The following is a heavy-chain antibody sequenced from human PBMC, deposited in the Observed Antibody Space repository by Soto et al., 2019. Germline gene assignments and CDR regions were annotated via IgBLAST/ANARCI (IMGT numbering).Heavy chain of an antibody. V-gene: IGHV4-39*01. CDR3: ARHTHPARELDY. CDR1: GGSISSSSYY. J-gene: IGHJ4*02. D-gene: IGHD6-6*01. CDR2: IYYSWST. Sequence: NPSETLSLTCTVSGGSISSSSYYWGWIRQPPGKGLVCIGSIYYSWSTYYNPSLKSRVTISVDTSKNQFSLKLSSVTSADMAVYYCARHTHPARELDYWGQGTLVTVS.